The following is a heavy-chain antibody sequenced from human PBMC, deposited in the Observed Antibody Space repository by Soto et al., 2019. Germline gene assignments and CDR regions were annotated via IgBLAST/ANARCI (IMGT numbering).Heavy chain of an antibody. J-gene: IGHJ6*02. V-gene: IGHV4-34*01. CDR1: GGSFSGYY. CDR3: ARLRRDYGSGSYYNNRFYCYGMDV. CDR2: INHSGST. D-gene: IGHD3-10*01. Sequence: PSETLSLTCAVYGGSFSGYYWSWIRQPPGKGLEWIGEINHSGSTNYNPSLKSRVTISVDTSKNQFSLKLSSVTAADTAVYYCARLRRDYGSGSYYNNRFYCYGMDVWGQGTTVTVSS.